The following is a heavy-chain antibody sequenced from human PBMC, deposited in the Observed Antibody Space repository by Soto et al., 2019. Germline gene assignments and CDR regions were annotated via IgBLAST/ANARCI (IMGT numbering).Heavy chain of an antibody. CDR1: GFTFSGYA. V-gene: IGHV3-23*01. D-gene: IGHD1-26*01. J-gene: IGHJ4*02. CDR3: ARRGSGSYYDY. CDR2: ISGSGGST. Sequence: EVQLLESGGGLVQPGGSLRLSCAASGFTFSGYAMRWVRQAPVKGLAWVSAISGSGGSTYYADSVKGRFTISRDNSKNTLYLQMNSLRAEDTAVYYCARRGSGSYYDYWGQGNLVTVSS.